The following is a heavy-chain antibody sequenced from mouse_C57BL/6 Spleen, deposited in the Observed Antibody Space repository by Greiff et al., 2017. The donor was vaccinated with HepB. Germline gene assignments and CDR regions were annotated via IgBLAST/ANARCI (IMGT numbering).Heavy chain of an antibody. J-gene: IGHJ3*01. CDR1: GYSITSGYY. CDR3: ASYYSNPAWFAY. D-gene: IGHD2-5*01. Sequence: DVKLQESGPGLVKPSQSLSLTCSVTGYSITSGYYWNWIRQFPGNKLEWMGYISYDGSNNYNPSLKNRISITRDTSKNQFFLKLNSVTTEDTATYYCASYYSNPAWFAYWGQGTLVTVSA. CDR2: ISYDGSN. V-gene: IGHV3-6*01.